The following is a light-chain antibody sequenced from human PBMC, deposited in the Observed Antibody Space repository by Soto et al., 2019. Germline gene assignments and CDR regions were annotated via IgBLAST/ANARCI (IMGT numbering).Light chain of an antibody. V-gene: IGLV4-69*01. CDR2: LNSDGSH. J-gene: IGLJ2*01. CDR3: QTWVTGINI. CDR1: SGHSNYA. Sequence: QLVLTQSPSAPAYLGASVKLTCTLSSGHSNYAIAWHQQQPEKGPRFLMKLNSDGSHSKGDGIPDRFSGSSSGAERYLTISTLQSEDEADYYCQTWVTGINIFGGGTKLTVL.